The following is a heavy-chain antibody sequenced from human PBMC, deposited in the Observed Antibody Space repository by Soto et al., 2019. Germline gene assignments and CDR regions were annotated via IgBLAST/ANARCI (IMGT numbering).Heavy chain of an antibody. D-gene: IGHD4-17*01. CDR1: GGPISSSNYY. J-gene: IGHJ5*02. Sequence: SETLSLTCTVSGGPISSSNYYWGWIRQPPGKGLEWIGSLYNSGSTYYNPSLKSRVTISADTSKNQFALKLSSVTAADTAVYYCARHENGVVGRRLHPWGQGTLVTVSS. CDR2: LYNSGST. CDR3: ARHENGVVGRRLHP. V-gene: IGHV4-39*01.